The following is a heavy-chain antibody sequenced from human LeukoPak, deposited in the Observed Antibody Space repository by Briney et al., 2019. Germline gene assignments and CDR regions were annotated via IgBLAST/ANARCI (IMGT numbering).Heavy chain of an antibody. D-gene: IGHD2-2*02. CDR2: ISAYNGNT. CDR3: ARGVVGYCSSTSCYTPHSNDY. Sequence: ASVKVSCKASGYTFTSYGISWVRQAPGQGLEWMGWISAYNGNTNYAQKLQGRVTMTTDTSTSTAYMELRSLRSDDTAVYYCARGVVGYCSSTSCYTPHSNDYWGQGTLVTVSS. J-gene: IGHJ4*02. CDR1: GYTFTSYG. V-gene: IGHV1-18*01.